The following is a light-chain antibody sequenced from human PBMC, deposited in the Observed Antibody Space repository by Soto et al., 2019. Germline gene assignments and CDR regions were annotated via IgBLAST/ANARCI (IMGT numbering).Light chain of an antibody. Sequence: EIVLTQSPGTLSLSPGERATLSCRASQSVSSSYLAWYQQKPGQAPRLLIYGASSRATGIPDRFSGSGSGTDFTLTISRLEPVDVAVYYCQQYGSSPPVTFGQGTRLEIK. V-gene: IGKV3-20*01. CDR3: QQYGSSPPVT. CDR2: GAS. CDR1: QSVSSSY. J-gene: IGKJ5*01.